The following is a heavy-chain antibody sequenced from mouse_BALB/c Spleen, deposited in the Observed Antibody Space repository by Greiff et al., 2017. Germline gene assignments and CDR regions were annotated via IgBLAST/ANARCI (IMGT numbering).Heavy chain of an antibody. CDR3: ARAYDYYFDY. CDR1: GFTFTDYY. CDR2: IRNKANGYTT. V-gene: IGHV7-3*02. J-gene: IGHJ2*01. D-gene: IGHD2-4*01. Sequence: EVQLVESGGGLVQPGGSLRLSCATSGFTFTDYYMSWVRQPPGKALEWLGFIRNKANGYTTEYSASVKGRFTISRDNSQSILYLQMNTLRAEDSATYYCARAYDYYFDYWGQGTTLTVSS.